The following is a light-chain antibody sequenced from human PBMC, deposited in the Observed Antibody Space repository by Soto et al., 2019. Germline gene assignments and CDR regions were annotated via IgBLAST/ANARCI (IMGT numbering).Light chain of an antibody. CDR1: QSISIC. Sequence: DILMTPSPSTLSASVGDRVTITCRASQSISICWSWYQQKPAPAPKLLIYYASSLESGVPSRFSGSGSGTEFTLTISSLQPDDFATYYCQQYNSYSPWTFGQGTKVEIK. CDR3: QQYNSYSPWT. CDR2: YAS. V-gene: IGKV1-5*01. J-gene: IGKJ1*01.